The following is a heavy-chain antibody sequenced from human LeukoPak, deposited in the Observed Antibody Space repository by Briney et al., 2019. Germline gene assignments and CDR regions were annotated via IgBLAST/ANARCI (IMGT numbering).Heavy chain of an antibody. Sequence: PGGSLRLSYAASGFTFSSYAMSWVRQAPGKGLEWVSAISGSGGSTYYADSVKGRFTISRDNSKNTLYLQMNSLRAEDTAVYYCAKGPIGWFGELSRFLDYWGQGTLVTVSS. CDR2: ISGSGGST. CDR3: AKGPIGWFGELSRFLDY. V-gene: IGHV3-23*01. CDR1: GFTFSSYA. J-gene: IGHJ4*02. D-gene: IGHD3-10*01.